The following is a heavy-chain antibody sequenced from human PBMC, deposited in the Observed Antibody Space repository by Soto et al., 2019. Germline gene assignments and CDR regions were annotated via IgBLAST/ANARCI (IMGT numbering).Heavy chain of an antibody. CDR3: APHVSCSGGSCQYDAFAI. J-gene: IGHJ3*02. CDR2: VTADGGT. V-gene: IGHV3-23*01. D-gene: IGHD2-15*01. CDR1: GFTFSSYA. Sequence: PGGSLRLSCAASGFTFSSYAMIWVRQAPGKGLEWVSTVTADGGTYYADSVKGRFAMSRDTSENTLYLQMNSLGAEDTAAYYCAPHVSCSGGSCQYDAFAIRGQGTMVTISS.